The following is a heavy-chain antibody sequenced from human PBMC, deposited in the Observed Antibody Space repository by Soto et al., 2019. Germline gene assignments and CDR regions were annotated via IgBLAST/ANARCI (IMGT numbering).Heavy chain of an antibody. J-gene: IGHJ4*02. CDR2: IYWDDDK. CDR3: AHRREYCSGGSCYPLDY. V-gene: IGHV2-5*02. D-gene: IGHD2-15*01. CDR1: GFSLSTSGVG. Sequence: QITLKESGPTLVKPTQTLTLTCTFSGFSLSTSGVGVGWIRQPPGKALEWLALIYWDDDKRYSPSLKSRLTIAKDTSKNHVVLTMTNMDPVDTATYYCAHRREYCSGGSCYPLDYWGQGTLVTVSS.